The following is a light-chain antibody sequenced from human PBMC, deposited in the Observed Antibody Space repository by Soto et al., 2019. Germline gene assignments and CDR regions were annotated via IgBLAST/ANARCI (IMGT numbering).Light chain of an antibody. Sequence: EIVMSQSPSALSVSPGERATLSCRASQNVSSNLAWYQQKPGQAPRLLIYGASTRATGIPARFSGSGSGTDFTLTISSLEPEDFAVYYCQQRSNWVTFGQGTRLEIK. CDR1: QNVSSN. V-gene: IGKV3-11*01. J-gene: IGKJ5*01. CDR2: GAS. CDR3: QQRSNWVT.